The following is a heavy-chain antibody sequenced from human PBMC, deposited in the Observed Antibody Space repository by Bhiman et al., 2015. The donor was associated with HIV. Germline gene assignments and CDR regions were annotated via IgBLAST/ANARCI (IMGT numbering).Heavy chain of an antibody. Sequence: EVQLVESGGGLVKPGGSLRLSCAASGFTFSSYSMNWVRQAPGKGLEWVSSISGSGGSTYYADSVKGRFTISRDNSKSTLYLQMNSLRAEDTAVYYCAKDQYSSGWYGDYYYGMDVWGQGP. D-gene: IGHD6-19*01. V-gene: IGHV3-23*04. CDR2: ISGSGGST. J-gene: IGHJ6*02. CDR1: GFTFSSYS. CDR3: AKDQYSSGWYGDYYYGMDV.